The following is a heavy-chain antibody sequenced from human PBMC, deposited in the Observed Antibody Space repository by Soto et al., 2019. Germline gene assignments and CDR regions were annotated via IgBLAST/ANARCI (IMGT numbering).Heavy chain of an antibody. V-gene: IGHV3-21*01. CDR1: GFTFSSYS. Sequence: EVQLVESGGGLVKPGGSLRLSCAASGFTFSSYSMNWVRQAPGKGLEWVSSISSSSSYIHYADSVKGRFTISRDNAKHSLDLQMSSLRAEDTAVYYCAREGSSTWHMVGDWFDPWGQGTLVTVSS. D-gene: IGHD6-13*01. J-gene: IGHJ5*02. CDR3: AREGSSTWHMVGDWFDP. CDR2: ISSSSSYI.